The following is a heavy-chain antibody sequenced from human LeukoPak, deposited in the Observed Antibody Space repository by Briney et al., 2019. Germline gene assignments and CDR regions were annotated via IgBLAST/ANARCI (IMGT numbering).Heavy chain of an antibody. Sequence: SGGSLRLSCAASGFTFSSYAVSWVRQAPGKGLEWVSAISGSGGSTYYADSVKGRFTISRDNSKNTLYLQMNSLRAEDTAVYYCAKDSDITGTTGDWFDPWGQGTLVTVSS. CDR2: ISGSGGST. D-gene: IGHD1-7*01. V-gene: IGHV3-23*01. CDR3: AKDSDITGTTGDWFDP. J-gene: IGHJ5*02. CDR1: GFTFSSYA.